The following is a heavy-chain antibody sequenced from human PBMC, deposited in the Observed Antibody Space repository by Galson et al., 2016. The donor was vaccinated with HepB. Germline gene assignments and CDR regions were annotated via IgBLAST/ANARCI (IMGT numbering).Heavy chain of an antibody. V-gene: IGHV1-18*01. CDR3: ARDRDHGLDN. Sequence: CKASGYTFNSYYLHWVRQAPGQGLEWMGWISASKGNTNYAQKFQGRLTVTTDTSTRTAYMELRNLRSDDTAVYYCARDRDHGLDNWGQGTMVTASS. D-gene: IGHD2-8*01. CDR2: ISASKGNT. CDR1: GYTFNSYY. J-gene: IGHJ3*02.